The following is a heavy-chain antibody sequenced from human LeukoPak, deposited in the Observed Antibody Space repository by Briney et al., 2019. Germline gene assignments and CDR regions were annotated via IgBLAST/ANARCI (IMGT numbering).Heavy chain of an antibody. D-gene: IGHD6-13*01. CDR3: AKAIHGIAAAVSQH. CDR1: GFTFSSYA. CDR2: ISYDGSNK. Sequence: GGSLRLSCAASGFTFSSYAMHWVRQAPGKGLEWVAVISYDGSNKYYADSVKGRFTISRDNSKNTLYLQMNSLRAEDTAVYYCAKAIHGIAAAVSQHWGQGTLVTVSS. J-gene: IGHJ1*01. V-gene: IGHV3-30*07.